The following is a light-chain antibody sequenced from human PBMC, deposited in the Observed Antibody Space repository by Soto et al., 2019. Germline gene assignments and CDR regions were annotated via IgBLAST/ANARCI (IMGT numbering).Light chain of an antibody. CDR3: HQYHSSST. J-gene: IGKJ4*01. CDR1: QNINRW. Sequence: DIQMTQSPSTLSASVGDRVTITCRASQNINRWLAWYQQKLGKAPKLLIYKASNLENGVPSRFRGSGSETEFPLTISSLQPDDFATYYCHQYHSSSTFGGGTTVDIK. V-gene: IGKV1-5*03. CDR2: KAS.